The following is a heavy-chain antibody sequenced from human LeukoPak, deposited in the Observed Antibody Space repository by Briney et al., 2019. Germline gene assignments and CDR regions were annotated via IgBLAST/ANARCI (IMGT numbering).Heavy chain of an antibody. CDR1: GNTFTIYA. J-gene: IGHJ4*02. V-gene: IGHV7-4-1*02. CDR2: INTNTGNP. D-gene: IGHD3-3*01. Sequence: GASLKVSCKASGNTFTIYAMNWVRQAPGQGLEWMGWINTNTGNPTYAQGFTGRFVFSLDTSVSTAYLQISSLKAEDTALYYCARGQPLRFLEWLPVLFDYWGQGTLVTVSS. CDR3: ARGQPLRFLEWLPVLFDY.